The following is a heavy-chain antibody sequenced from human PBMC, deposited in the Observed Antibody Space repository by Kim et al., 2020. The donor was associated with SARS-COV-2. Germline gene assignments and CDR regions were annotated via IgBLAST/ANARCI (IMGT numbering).Heavy chain of an antibody. V-gene: IGHV3-30-3*01. D-gene: IGHD6-19*01. CDR3: ARANNPTFANGWDY. CDR2: ISYDGNNK. CDR1: GFTFSNYA. Sequence: GGSLRLSCAASGFTFSNYAMHWVRQAPGKGLEWVALISYDGNNKYYADSVKGRFTISIDSSNNTLYLQMNSLRTEDTAVYYCARANNPTFANGWDYWGQGTLVPVSS. J-gene: IGHJ4*02.